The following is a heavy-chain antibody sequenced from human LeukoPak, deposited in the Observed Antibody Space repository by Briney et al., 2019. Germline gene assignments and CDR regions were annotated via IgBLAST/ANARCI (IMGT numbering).Heavy chain of an antibody. D-gene: IGHD3-10*01. Sequence: PSETLSLTCAVYGGSFSGYYWSWIRQPPGKGLEWIGEINHSGSTNYNPSLKSRVAISVDTSTNQFSLKLSYVTAADTAVYYCARGTVLLWFGEQFVFDYWGQGTLVTVSS. CDR1: GGSFSGYY. CDR2: INHSGST. V-gene: IGHV4-34*01. CDR3: ARGTVLLWFGEQFVFDY. J-gene: IGHJ4*02.